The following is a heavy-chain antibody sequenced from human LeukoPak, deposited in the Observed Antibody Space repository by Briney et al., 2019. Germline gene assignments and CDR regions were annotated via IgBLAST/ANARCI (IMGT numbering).Heavy chain of an antibody. J-gene: IGHJ6*03. Sequence: SGGSLRLSCAASGFTFSSYAMSWVRQAPGKGLEWVSAISGSGGSTYYADSVKGRFTISRDNSKNTLYLQMNSLRAEDTAVYYCAKGGADTAMGDYYYYYMDVWGKGTTVTVSS. D-gene: IGHD5-18*01. CDR1: GFTFSSYA. CDR2: ISGSGGST. CDR3: AKGGADTAMGDYYYYYMDV. V-gene: IGHV3-23*01.